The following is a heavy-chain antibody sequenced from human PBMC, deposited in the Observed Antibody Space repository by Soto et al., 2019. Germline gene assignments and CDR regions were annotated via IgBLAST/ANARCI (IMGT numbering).Heavy chain of an antibody. CDR1: GYSFTTYG. D-gene: IGHD2-21*02. Sequence: ASVKVSCKASGYSFTTYGMTWVRQAPGQGLEWMGWISTDKGNTKYAQNFQSRATLTTDTSTSTAYMELRSLRSDDTAVYYCARDRDWNLDYWGQGTLVTRLL. V-gene: IGHV1-18*01. CDR2: ISTDKGNT. CDR3: ARDRDWNLDY. J-gene: IGHJ4*02.